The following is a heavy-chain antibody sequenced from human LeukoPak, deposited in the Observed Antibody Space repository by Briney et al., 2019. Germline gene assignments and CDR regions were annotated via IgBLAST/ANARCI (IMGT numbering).Heavy chain of an antibody. Sequence: PSETLSLTCAVYGGSFSGYYWSWIRQPPGKALEWIGEINHSGSTNYNPSLKSRVTISVDTPKNQFSLKLSSVTAADTAVYYCARGIAVAATGYYGMDVWGQGTTVTVSS. CDR1: GGSFSGYY. D-gene: IGHD6-19*01. CDR3: ARGIAVAATGYYGMDV. J-gene: IGHJ6*02. CDR2: INHSGST. V-gene: IGHV4-34*01.